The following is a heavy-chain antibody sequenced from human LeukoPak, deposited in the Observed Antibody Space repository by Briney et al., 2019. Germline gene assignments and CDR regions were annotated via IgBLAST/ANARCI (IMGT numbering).Heavy chain of an antibody. V-gene: IGHV1-69*05. D-gene: IGHD2-2*01. CDR2: IIPIFGTA. Sequence: SVKVSCKASGGTFSSYAISWVRQAPGQGLEWKGRIIPIFGTANYAQKFQGRVTITTDESTSTAYMELSSLRSEDTAVYYCASDSTHYYDSWGQGTMVTVSS. J-gene: IGHJ3*02. CDR1: GGTFSSYA. CDR3: ASDSTHYYDS.